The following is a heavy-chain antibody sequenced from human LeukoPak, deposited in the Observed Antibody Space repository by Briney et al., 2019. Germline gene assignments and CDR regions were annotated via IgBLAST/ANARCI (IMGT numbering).Heavy chain of an antibody. CDR3: ARAIPFYCSSTSCQDDDAFDI. V-gene: IGHV3-30*02. J-gene: IGHJ3*02. Sequence: GGSLRLSCAASGFTFSSYGMHWVRQAPGKGLEWVAFIRYDGSNKYYADSVKGRFTISRDNSKNTLYLQMNSLRAEDTAVYYCARAIPFYCSSTSCQDDDAFDIWGQGTMVTVSS. D-gene: IGHD2-2*01. CDR1: GFTFSSYG. CDR2: IRYDGSNK.